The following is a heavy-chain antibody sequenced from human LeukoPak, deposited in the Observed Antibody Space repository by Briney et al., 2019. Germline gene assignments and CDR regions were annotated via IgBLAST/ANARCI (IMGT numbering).Heavy chain of an antibody. V-gene: IGHV3-15*01. CDR3: TNDLGVVTYYYGMDV. CDR1: GFTFSNAW. Sequence: GGSLRLSCAASGFTFSNAWMSWVHQAPGKGLEWVGRIKSKTDGGTTDYAAPVKGRFTISRDDSKNTLYLQMNSLKTEDTAVYYCTNDLGVVTYYYGMDVWGQGTTVTVSS. D-gene: IGHD3-3*01. CDR2: IKSKTDGGTT. J-gene: IGHJ6*02.